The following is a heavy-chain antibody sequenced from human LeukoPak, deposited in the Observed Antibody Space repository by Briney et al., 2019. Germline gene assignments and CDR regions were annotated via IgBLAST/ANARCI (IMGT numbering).Heavy chain of an antibody. J-gene: IGHJ6*02. CDR1: GGSISSYY. V-gene: IGHV4-59*01. Sequence: SETLSLTCTVSGGSISSYYWSWIRQPAGKGLEWIGYIYYSGSTDYNPSLKSRVTILVDTSKNQFSLKLSSVTAADTAVYYCARADGYYYGMDVWGQGTTVTVSS. CDR3: ARADGYYYGMDV. CDR2: IYYSGST.